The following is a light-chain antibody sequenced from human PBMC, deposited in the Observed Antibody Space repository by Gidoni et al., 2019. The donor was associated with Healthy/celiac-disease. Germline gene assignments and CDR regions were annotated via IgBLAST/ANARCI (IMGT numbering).Light chain of an antibody. CDR1: QSLGYSDGNTY. Sequence: VMTTSPPSLPVTLGQQTSISCRSSQSLGYSDGNTYLNWFQQRPGHSPRRLLSTVSNWDSGVPERFSGSGSGTDFTLHIIRVEAEDVGVYYCMQGTHWPPSTFGQGTKVEIQ. V-gene: IGKV2D-30*01. J-gene: IGKJ1*01. CDR3: MQGTHWPPST. CDR2: TVS.